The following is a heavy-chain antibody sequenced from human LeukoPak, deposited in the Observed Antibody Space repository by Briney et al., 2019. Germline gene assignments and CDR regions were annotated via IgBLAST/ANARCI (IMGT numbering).Heavy chain of an antibody. CDR2: IKSKTDGGTT. CDR3: TTGPFDYYGSASYLANGMDV. V-gene: IGHV3-15*01. D-gene: IGHD3-10*01. CDR1: GFTLSNTC. J-gene: IGHJ6*02. Sequence: GGSLRLSCAASGFTLSNTCMSWVRPAPGKGLEWVGRIKSKTDGGTTDYTAPVKGRFTMSRDDSKNTLYLQMNSLKTEDRAVYYCTTGPFDYYGSASYLANGMDVWGQGTTVTVSS.